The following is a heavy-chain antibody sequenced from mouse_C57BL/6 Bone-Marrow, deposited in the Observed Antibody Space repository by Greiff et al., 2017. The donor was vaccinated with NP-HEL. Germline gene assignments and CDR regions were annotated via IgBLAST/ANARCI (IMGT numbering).Heavy chain of an antibody. V-gene: IGHV5-16*01. J-gene: IGHJ3*01. CDR1: GFTFSDYY. CDR3: AREGDYGPWFAY. Sequence: EVKVEESEGGLVQPGSSMKLSCTASGFTFSDYYMAWVRQVPEKGLEWVANINYDGSSTYYLDSLKSRFIISRDNAKNILYLQMSSLKSEDTATYYCAREGDYGPWFAYWGQGTLVTVSA. D-gene: IGHD2-4*01. CDR2: INYDGSST.